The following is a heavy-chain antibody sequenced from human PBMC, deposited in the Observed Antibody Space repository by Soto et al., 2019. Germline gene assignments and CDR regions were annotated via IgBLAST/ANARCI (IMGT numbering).Heavy chain of an antibody. J-gene: IGHJ4*02. CDR1: GFTFSNHA. CDR3: AKSVSEGYDFWSGYLAPFDY. Sequence: GGSLRLSCASSGFTFSNHAINWVRQAPGKGLEWVSTISGSGGSTYYADSVKGRFTISRDNSKNTLFLQMNSLSAEDTAVYYCAKSVSEGYDFWSGYLAPFDYWGQGTLVTVSS. D-gene: IGHD3-3*01. CDR2: ISGSGGST. V-gene: IGHV3-23*01.